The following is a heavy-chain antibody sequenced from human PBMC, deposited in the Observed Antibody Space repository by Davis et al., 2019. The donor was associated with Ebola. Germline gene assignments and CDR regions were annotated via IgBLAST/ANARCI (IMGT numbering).Heavy chain of an antibody. CDR3: AKQGRWGGASPAHYFDR. CDR2: ITWNSDGI. D-gene: IGHD5-24*01. Sequence: SLKISCVTSGFAFGDYAMYWVRQPPGKGLEWVSTITWNSDGIAYADSVRGRFTISRDNAKNSLYLQMNSLRPEDTALYYCAKQGRWGGASPAHYFDRWGQGTLVTVSS. CDR1: GFAFGDYA. V-gene: IGHV3-9*01. J-gene: IGHJ4*02.